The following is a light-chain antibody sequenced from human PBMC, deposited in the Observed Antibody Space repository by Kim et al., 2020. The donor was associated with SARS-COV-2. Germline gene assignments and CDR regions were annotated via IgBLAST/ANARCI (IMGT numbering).Light chain of an antibody. Sequence: SSELTQDPAVSVALGQTVRITCQGDSLRSYYASWYQQKPGQAPVLVIYGKNNRPSGIPDRFSGSSSGNTASLTITGAQAEDEADYYCNSRASSGNPVYVF. V-gene: IGLV3-19*01. CDR2: GKN. J-gene: IGLJ1*01. CDR1: SLRSYY. CDR3: NSRASSGNPVYV.